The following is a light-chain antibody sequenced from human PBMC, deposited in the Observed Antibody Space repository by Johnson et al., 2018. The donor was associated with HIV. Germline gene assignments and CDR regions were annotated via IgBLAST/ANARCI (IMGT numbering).Light chain of an antibody. CDR2: ENN. Sequence: QSVLTQPPSVSAAPGQKVTISCSGGGSNIEVNSVSWYQQLPGTAPRVLIYENNKRPSGIADRFSGSNSGQTATLGIPGLTPWDEADYYCGTWDISLSAHYVFGTGTKVTVL. J-gene: IGLJ1*01. V-gene: IGLV1-51*02. CDR3: GTWDISLSAHYV. CDR1: GSNIEVNS.